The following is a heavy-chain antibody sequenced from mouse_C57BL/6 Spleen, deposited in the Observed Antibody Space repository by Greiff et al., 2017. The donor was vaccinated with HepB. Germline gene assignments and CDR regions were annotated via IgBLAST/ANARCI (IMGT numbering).Heavy chain of an antibody. CDR3: ARGGNYGFAY. CDR1: GYAFTTYL. Sequence: QVQLQQSGAELVRPGTSVKVSCKASGYAFTTYLIEWVKQRPGQGLEWIGVINPGSGGTNYNEKFKGKATLTADKSSSTAYMQLSSLTSEDSAVYFCARGGNYGFAYWGQGTLVTVSA. J-gene: IGHJ3*01. D-gene: IGHD2-1*01. V-gene: IGHV1-54*01. CDR2: INPGSGGT.